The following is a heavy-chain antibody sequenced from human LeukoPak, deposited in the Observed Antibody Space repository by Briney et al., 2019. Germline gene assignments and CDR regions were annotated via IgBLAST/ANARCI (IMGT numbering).Heavy chain of an antibody. CDR2: INPSGGST. V-gene: IGHV1-46*01. CDR1: GYTFTSYY. J-gene: IGHJ4*02. D-gene: IGHD3-22*01. CDR3: ARERTGNSDSSGHYDY. Sequence: ASVKVSCKASGYTFTSYYMHWVRQAPGQGFEWMGIINPSGGSTSYAQKFQGRVTMTRDTSTSTVYMELSSLRSEDTAVYYCARERTGNSDSSGHYDYWGQGTLVTVSS.